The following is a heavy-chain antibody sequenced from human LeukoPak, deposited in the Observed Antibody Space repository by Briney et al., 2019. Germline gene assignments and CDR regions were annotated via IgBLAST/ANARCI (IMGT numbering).Heavy chain of an antibody. CDR1: GGSISSYC. V-gene: IGHV4-59*01. D-gene: IGHD4-11*01. CDR3: ARAPVTTVTLGLVSRTYSYYYYMDV. Sequence: ASETLSLTLNLPGGSISSYCWSWIRQPPEKGLEWSGFIFYIGNTTYNPSLKSRATISVEPSNNQGSLKLSSVTAADTAVYYCARAPVTTVTLGLVSRTYSYYYYMDVWGRGTTVTVSS. CDR2: IFYIGNT. J-gene: IGHJ6*03.